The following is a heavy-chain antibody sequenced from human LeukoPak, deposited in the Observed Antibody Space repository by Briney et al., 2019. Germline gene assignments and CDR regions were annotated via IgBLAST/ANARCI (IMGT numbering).Heavy chain of an antibody. D-gene: IGHD3-22*01. J-gene: IGHJ4*02. V-gene: IGHV3-64*01. CDR2: ISSNGGST. CDR3: ARVNYYHSSGYPYYFDY. Sequence: GGSLRLSCAASGFTFSSYAMHWVRQAPGKGLEYVSAISSNGGSTYYANSVKGRFTISRDNSKNTLYLQMGSLRAEDMAVYYCARVNYYHSSGYPYYFDYWGQGTLVTVSS. CDR1: GFTFSSYA.